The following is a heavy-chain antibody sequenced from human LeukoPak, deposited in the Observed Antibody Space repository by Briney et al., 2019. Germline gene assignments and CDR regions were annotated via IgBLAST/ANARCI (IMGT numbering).Heavy chain of an antibody. J-gene: IGHJ5*02. V-gene: IGHV4-34*01. CDR2: INHSEST. CDR3: ARLRSRRFDP. CDR1: DGSLSGYY. Sequence: SETLSLTCAVYDGSLSGYYWSWIRQPPGKGLEWIGEINHSESTNYNPSLKSRVTISVDTSKNQFSLKLTSVAAADTAVYYCARLRSRRFDPWGQGTLVTVSS.